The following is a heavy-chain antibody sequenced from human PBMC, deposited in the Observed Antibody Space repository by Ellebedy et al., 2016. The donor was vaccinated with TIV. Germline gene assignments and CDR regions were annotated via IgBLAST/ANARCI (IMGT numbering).Heavy chain of an antibody. CDR1: GFTFSSYA. CDR3: ARGVVVTPAIIDY. CDR2: ISYDGSNK. J-gene: IGHJ4*02. Sequence: PGGSLRLSCAASGFTFSSYAMHWVRQAPGKGLEWVAVISYDGSNKYYADSVKGRFTISRDNSKNTLYLQMNSLRAEDTAVYYCARGVVVTPAIIDYWGQGTLVTVSS. D-gene: IGHD4-23*01. V-gene: IGHV3-30-3*01.